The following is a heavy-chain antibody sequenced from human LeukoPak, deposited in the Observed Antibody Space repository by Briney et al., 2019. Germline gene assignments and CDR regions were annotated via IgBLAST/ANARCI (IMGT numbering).Heavy chain of an antibody. V-gene: IGHV4-38-2*02. CDR2: IDGSGSS. D-gene: IGHD3-3*01. CDR1: GYSISSGYL. CDR3: ARAVFWSGYHYFDY. J-gene: IGHJ4*02. Sequence: PSETLSLTCTVSGYSISSGYLWGWIRQPPGKGLEWIGSIDGSGSSYYNPSLKSRVTISVDTSRNQFSLKLSSVTAADTAVYYCARAVFWSGYHYFDYWGQGTLVTVSS.